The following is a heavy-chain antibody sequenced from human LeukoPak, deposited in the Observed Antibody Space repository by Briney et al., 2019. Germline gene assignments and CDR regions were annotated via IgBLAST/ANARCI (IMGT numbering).Heavy chain of an antibody. D-gene: IGHD3-3*01. V-gene: IGHV3-48*01. CDR1: GFILSTYS. CDR2: ISSSSSVI. J-gene: IGHJ6*04. Sequence: QPGGSLRLSCAASGFILSTYSLNWVRQAPGKGLEWVSYISSSSSVIYYADSVKGRFTVSRDNAENSLFLQMNSLRAEDTAVYYCAREDPIRFLPMDVWGKGTTVTVSS. CDR3: AREDPIRFLPMDV.